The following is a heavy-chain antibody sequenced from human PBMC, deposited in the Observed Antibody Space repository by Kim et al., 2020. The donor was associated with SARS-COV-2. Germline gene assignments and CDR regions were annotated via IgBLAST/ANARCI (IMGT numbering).Heavy chain of an antibody. V-gene: IGHV7-4-1*02. CDR3: ARDSPELPWDY. CDR1: GYTFSTYA. J-gene: IGHJ4*02. Sequence: ASVKVSCKASGYTFSTYAMSWVRQAPGQGLEWMGWINTNTGIPTYAQGFTGRFVFSLDTSVSTAYLQISSLKAEDTAVYYCARDSPELPWDYWGQGTLVTVSS. D-gene: IGHD1-26*01. CDR2: INTNTGIP.